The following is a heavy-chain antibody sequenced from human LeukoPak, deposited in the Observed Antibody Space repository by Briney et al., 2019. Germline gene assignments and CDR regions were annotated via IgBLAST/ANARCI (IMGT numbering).Heavy chain of an antibody. CDR3: AKDACSGGSCYLDY. V-gene: IGHV3-11*04. J-gene: IGHJ4*02. CDR2: ISSSGSTI. CDR1: GFTFSDYY. D-gene: IGHD2-15*01. Sequence: GGSLRLSSAAAGFTFSDYYMSWIRQAPGKGLEWVSYISSSGSTIYYADSVKGRFTISRDNSKNTLYLQMNSLRAEDTAVYYCAKDACSGGSCYLDYWGQGTLVTVSS.